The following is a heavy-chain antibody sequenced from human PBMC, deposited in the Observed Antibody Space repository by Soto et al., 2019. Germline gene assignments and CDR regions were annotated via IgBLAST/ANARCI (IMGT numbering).Heavy chain of an antibody. CDR1: GGSVSSDRNY. Sequence: QVQLQESGPGLVKPSETLSLTCSVSGGSVSSDRNYWSWIRQSPGRGLEWIGYIYYSGTTNYNPSLKSRVPITRDTSKNQFSLKMTSVTAADTAVYYCARDQYDILTGYDWFDPWGQGILVTVSS. V-gene: IGHV4-61*01. J-gene: IGHJ5*02. D-gene: IGHD3-9*01. CDR3: ARDQYDILTGYDWFDP. CDR2: IYYSGTT.